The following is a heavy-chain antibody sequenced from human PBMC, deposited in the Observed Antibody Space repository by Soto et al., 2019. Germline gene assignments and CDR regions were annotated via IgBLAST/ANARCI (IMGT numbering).Heavy chain of an antibody. Sequence: GGSLRLSCAASGFTFSNYEFNWVRQAPGKGLEWISYIGTSDTNTYYAASVKGRFTVSRDNAKNSVYLQMNSLRAEDTAIYYCARGGLYCGGDCFEFWGQGALVNVAS. CDR2: IGTSDTNT. CDR3: ARGGLYCGGDCFEF. CDR1: GFTFSNYE. J-gene: IGHJ4*02. D-gene: IGHD2-21*01. V-gene: IGHV3-48*03.